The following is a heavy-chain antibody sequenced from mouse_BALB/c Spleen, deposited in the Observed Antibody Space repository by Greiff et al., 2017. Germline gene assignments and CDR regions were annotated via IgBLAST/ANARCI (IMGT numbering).Heavy chain of an antibody. CDR2: IDPANGNT. D-gene: IGHD2-4*01. Sequence: EVKLMESGAELVKPGASVKLSCTASGFNIKDTYMHWVKQRPEQGLEWIGRIDPANGNTKYDPKFQGKATITADTSSNTAYLQLSSLTSEDTAVYYCARTMITTRAMDYWGQGTSVTVSS. V-gene: IGHV14-3*02. CDR1: GFNIKDTY. CDR3: ARTMITTRAMDY. J-gene: IGHJ4*01.